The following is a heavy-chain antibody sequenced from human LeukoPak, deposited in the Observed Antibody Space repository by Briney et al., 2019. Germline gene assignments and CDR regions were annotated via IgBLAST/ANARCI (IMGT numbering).Heavy chain of an antibody. D-gene: IGHD3-3*01. V-gene: IGHV4-39*07. J-gene: IGHJ5*02. CDR2: IYYSGST. CDR1: GGSISTSNYY. Sequence: SETLSLTCTVSGGSISTSNYYWGWIRQPPGKGLEWIGYIYYSGSTYYNPSLKSRVTISVDTSKNQFSLKLSSVTAADTAVYYCAREDRLRFFGAWGQGTLVTVSS. CDR3: AREDRLRFFGA.